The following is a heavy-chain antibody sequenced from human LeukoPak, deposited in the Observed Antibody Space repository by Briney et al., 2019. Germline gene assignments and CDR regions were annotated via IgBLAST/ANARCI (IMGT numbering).Heavy chain of an antibody. D-gene: IGHD3-22*01. J-gene: IGHJ4*02. CDR2: IYHSGST. Sequence: SETLSLTCTVSGYSISSGYYWGWIRQPPGKGLEWIGSIYHSGSTYYNPSLKSRVTISVDTSKNQSSLKLSSVTAADTAVYYCATDSSGYYYPDYWGQGTLVTVSS. CDR3: ATDSSGYYYPDY. V-gene: IGHV4-38-2*02. CDR1: GYSISSGYY.